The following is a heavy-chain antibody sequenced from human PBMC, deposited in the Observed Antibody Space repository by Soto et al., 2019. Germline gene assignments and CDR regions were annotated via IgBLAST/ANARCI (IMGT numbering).Heavy chain of an antibody. V-gene: IGHV3-23*01. CDR3: AKVSVAAPSYYFDY. CDR1: GFTFSSYA. Sequence: EVQLLESGGGLVQPGESLRLSCAASGFTFSSYAMTWVRQAPGKGLEWVSTISASGVSTYYADSVKGRFTITRDNSKNTLYLQMNSLRAEDTAVYYCAKVSVAAPSYYFDYWGQGTLVTVSS. J-gene: IGHJ4*02. D-gene: IGHD6-13*01. CDR2: ISASGVST.